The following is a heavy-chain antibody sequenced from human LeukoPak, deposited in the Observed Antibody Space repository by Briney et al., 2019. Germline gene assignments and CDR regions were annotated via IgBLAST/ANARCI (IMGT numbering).Heavy chain of an antibody. Sequence: GASVKVSCKASGGTFSSFAISWVRQAPGQGLEWTGGIIPMFGTANYAQKFQGRVTITTDGSTSTAYMELSSLRPEDTAVYYCARATELELLTAPPDIWGQGTMVTVSS. D-gene: IGHD1-7*01. V-gene: IGHV1-69*05. CDR1: GGTFSSFA. CDR2: IIPMFGTA. CDR3: ARATELELLTAPPDI. J-gene: IGHJ3*02.